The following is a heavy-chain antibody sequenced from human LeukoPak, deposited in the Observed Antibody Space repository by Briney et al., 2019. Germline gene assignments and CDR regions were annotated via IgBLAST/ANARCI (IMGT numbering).Heavy chain of an antibody. Sequence: GASVKVSCKASGGTFSSYAISWVRRAPGQGLEWMGWISAYNGNTNYAQKLQGRVTMTTDTSTSTAYMELRSLRSDDTAVYYCARDGPYGDYFYWGQGTLVTVSS. V-gene: IGHV1-18*01. J-gene: IGHJ4*02. D-gene: IGHD4-17*01. CDR1: GGTFSSYA. CDR2: ISAYNGNT. CDR3: ARDGPYGDYFY.